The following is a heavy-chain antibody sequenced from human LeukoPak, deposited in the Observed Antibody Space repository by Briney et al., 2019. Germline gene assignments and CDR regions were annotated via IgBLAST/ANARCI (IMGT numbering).Heavy chain of an antibody. CDR3: AKDGMYSSSSSYYFDY. Sequence: GGSLRLSCAASGFTFSSYAMSWVRQAPGKGLEWVSAISGSGGSTYYADSVKGRFTISRDYSKNTLYLQMNSLRAEDTALYYCAKDGMYSSSSSYYFDYWGPGTLVTVSS. D-gene: IGHD6-6*01. CDR1: GFTFSSYA. J-gene: IGHJ4*02. CDR2: ISGSGGST. V-gene: IGHV3-23*01.